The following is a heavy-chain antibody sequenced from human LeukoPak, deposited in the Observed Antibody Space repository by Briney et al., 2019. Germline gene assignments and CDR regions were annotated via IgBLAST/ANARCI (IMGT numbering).Heavy chain of an antibody. CDR3: AKSSYYDSSGFYREYYFDY. D-gene: IGHD3-22*01. CDR1: GFSFNSFG. CDR2: ISGTGGST. Sequence: GSLRLSCVASGFSFNSFGMSWVRQAPGKGLEWVSAISGTGGSTHYADSVKGRFTISRDNSKNTLYLQMNSLRAGDTAVYYCAKSSYYDSSGFYREYYFDYWGQGTLVPVSS. J-gene: IGHJ4*02. V-gene: IGHV3-23*01.